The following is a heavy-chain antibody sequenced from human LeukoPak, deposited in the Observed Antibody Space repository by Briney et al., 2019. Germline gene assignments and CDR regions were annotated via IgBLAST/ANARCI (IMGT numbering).Heavy chain of an antibody. Sequence: GASVKVSCKASGYTFTGYYMHWVRQAPGQGLEWMGWINPNSGGTNYAQKFQGRVTMTRDTSISTAHMELSRLRSDDTAVYYCARDYGGLSYSSGLGVDYWGQGTLVTVSS. D-gene: IGHD6-19*01. V-gene: IGHV1-2*02. CDR2: INPNSGGT. J-gene: IGHJ4*02. CDR1: GYTFTGYY. CDR3: ARDYGGLSYSSGLGVDY.